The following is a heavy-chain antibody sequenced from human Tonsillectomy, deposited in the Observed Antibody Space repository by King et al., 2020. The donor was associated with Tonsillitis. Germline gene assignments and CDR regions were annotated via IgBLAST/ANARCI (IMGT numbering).Heavy chain of an antibody. Sequence: QVQLVESGAEVKQPGASVKVSCKASGYTLTNYGITWVRQAPGQGLEWRGWSSSHNGKTQYAQTFQGRVTITTDTPTSTAYMELRSLRSDDTAVYYGARSLEAGSSHNWVSQNAYWGQGTLVTVSS. CDR1: GYTLTNYG. D-gene: IGHD1-20*01. V-gene: IGHV1-18*01. CDR3: ARSLEAGSSHNWVSQNAY. CDR2: SSSHNGKT. J-gene: IGHJ4*02.